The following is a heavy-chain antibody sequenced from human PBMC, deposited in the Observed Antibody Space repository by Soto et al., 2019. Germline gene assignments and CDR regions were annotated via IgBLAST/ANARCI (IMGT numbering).Heavy chain of an antibody. CDR2: IIPLFGTA. D-gene: IGHD3-22*01. V-gene: IGHV1-69*13. CDR1: GGTFSTYA. J-gene: IGHJ4*02. CDR3: ARGVHYDSSGYYYFY. Sequence: SVRVSCKASGGTFSTYAIDWVRQAPGQGLEWMGGIIPLFGTAKYAQNFQGRITITADESTNTAYMELRSLRSQDTAVYYCARGVHYDSSGYYYFYWGQGTLVTVSS.